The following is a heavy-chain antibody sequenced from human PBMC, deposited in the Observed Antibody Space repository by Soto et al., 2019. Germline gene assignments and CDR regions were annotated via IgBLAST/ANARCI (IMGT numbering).Heavy chain of an antibody. CDR2: IYYSGST. V-gene: IGHV4-39*01. CDR3: ARHMDLIVVVPAANNWFDP. J-gene: IGHJ5*02. CDR1: GGSISSSSYY. Sequence: QLQLQESGPGLVKPSETLSLTCTVSGGSISSSSYYWSWIRQPPGKGLEWIGSIYYSGSTYYNPSLKSRVTISVDTSKNQFSLKLSSVTAADTAVYYCARHMDLIVVVPAANNWFDPWGQGTLVTVSS. D-gene: IGHD2-2*01.